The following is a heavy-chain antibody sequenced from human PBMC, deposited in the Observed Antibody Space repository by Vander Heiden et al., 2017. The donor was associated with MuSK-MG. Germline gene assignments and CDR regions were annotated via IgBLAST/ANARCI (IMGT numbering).Heavy chain of an antibody. CDR1: GFTFCIYT. V-gene: IGHV3-23*01. CDR3: TKDPVLLRFPPYGYFED. J-gene: IGHJ4*02. Sequence: EACGFTFCIYTMNWVRQAPGKALEWVSAVSSSGANTFYADSVKGRFTVSRDNSKNTVYLQINSLRAEDTAMYYCTKDPVLLRFPPYGYFEDWGQGTLVTVSS. D-gene: IGHD3-10*01. CDR2: VSSSGANT.